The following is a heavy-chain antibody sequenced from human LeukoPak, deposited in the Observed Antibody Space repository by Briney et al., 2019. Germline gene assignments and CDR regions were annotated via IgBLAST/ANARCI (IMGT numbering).Heavy chain of an antibody. CDR1: GGSISSGGYY. D-gene: IGHD5-18*01. Sequence: SETLSLTCTVSGGSISSGGYYWSWIRQHPGKGPEWIGYISYSGSTYYNPSLNRRVTISVGTSKSQFSLKLSSVTAADTAVYYCARVRGYSYGELDYWGQGTLVTVSS. CDR3: ARVRGYSYGELDY. CDR2: ISYSGST. V-gene: IGHV4-31*03. J-gene: IGHJ4*02.